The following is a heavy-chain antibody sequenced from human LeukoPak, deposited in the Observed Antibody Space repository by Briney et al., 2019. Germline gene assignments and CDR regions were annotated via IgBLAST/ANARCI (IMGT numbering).Heavy chain of an antibody. V-gene: IGHV4-59*08. Sequence: SETLSLTCTVSGGSISGYYWSWIRQPPGKGLEWIGYIYYSGSTNYNPSLERRVTISVGTSKNQFSLKLSSATAADTAVYYCARHYGSGTYPLDYWGQGTLVTVSS. CDR3: ARHYGSGTYPLDY. J-gene: IGHJ4*02. CDR2: IYYSGST. D-gene: IGHD3-10*01. CDR1: GGSISGYY.